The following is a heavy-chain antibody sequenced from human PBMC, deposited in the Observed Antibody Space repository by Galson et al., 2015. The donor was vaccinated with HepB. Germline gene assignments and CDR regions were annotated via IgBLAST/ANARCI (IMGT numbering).Heavy chain of an antibody. D-gene: IGHD3-22*01. CDR2: ISGSGGST. CDR3: AKWPSSGRHNWFDP. V-gene: IGHV3-23*01. J-gene: IGHJ5*02. Sequence: CAASGFTFSSYAMSWVRQAPGKGLEWVSAISGSGGSTYYADSVKGRFTISRDNSKNTLYLQMNSLRAEDTAVYYCAKWPSSGRHNWFDPWGQGTLVTVSS. CDR1: GFTFSSYA.